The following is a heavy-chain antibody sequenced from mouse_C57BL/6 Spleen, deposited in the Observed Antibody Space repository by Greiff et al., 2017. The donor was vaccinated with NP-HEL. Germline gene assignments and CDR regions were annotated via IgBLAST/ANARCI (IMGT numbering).Heavy chain of an antibody. CDR3: AGSGVNYYGSRNYAMGY. V-gene: IGHV1-64*01. CDR2: IHPNSGST. Sequence: QVQLQQPGAELVKPGASVKLSCKASGYTFTSYWMHWVKQRPGQGLEWIGMIHPNSGSTNYNEKFKSKATLTVDKSSSTAYMQLSSLTSEDSAVYCCAGSGVNYYGSRNYAMGYWGQGTSVTVSS. CDR1: GYTFTSYW. J-gene: IGHJ4*01. D-gene: IGHD1-1*01.